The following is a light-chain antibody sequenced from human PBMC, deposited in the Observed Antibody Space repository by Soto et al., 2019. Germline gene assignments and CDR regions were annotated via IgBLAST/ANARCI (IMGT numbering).Light chain of an antibody. J-gene: IGLJ1*01. Sequence: QSALTQPASVSGSPGQSITISCTGTSTDVGDSNHVSWYQHHPGKAPKLIIYEVSYRPSGVSNRFSGSKSAYTASLTISGLQAEDVADYYCNSQTTSGIRVFGTGTKLTVL. V-gene: IGLV2-14*01. CDR3: NSQTTSGIRV. CDR1: STDVGDSNH. CDR2: EVS.